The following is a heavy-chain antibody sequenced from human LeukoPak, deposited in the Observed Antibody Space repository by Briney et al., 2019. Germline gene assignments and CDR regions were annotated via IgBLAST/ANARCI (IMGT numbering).Heavy chain of an antibody. V-gene: IGHV3-74*01. J-gene: IGHJ4*02. CDR2: IYGDGSFT. CDR1: GFTFSNFW. D-gene: IGHD6-19*01. Sequence: PGGSLRLSCAASGFTFSNFWMHWVRQAPGKGLVWVALIYGDGSFTRYADSVKGRFTISRDNAKNTVYLQMNSLRAEDTALYYCAAHRVAVAGTSAYWGQGTLVTVSS. CDR3: AAHRVAVAGTSAY.